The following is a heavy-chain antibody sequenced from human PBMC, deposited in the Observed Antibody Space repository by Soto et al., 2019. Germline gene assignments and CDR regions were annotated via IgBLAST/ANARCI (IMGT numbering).Heavy chain of an antibody. D-gene: IGHD4-17*01. Sequence: SETLSLTCTVSGGSISGYYWSWIRQPPGKGLEWIGYMYNTGSTVYNPSFKSRVTISVDTSKNQFSLKLNSVTAADTAVYYCARRYGPGFDYWGQGTLVTVS. J-gene: IGHJ4*02. CDR1: GGSISGYY. CDR2: MYNTGST. V-gene: IGHV4-59*01. CDR3: ARRYGPGFDY.